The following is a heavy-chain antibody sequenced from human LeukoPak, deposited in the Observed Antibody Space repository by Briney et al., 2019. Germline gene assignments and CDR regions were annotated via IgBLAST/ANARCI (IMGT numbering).Heavy chain of an antibody. V-gene: IGHV3-23*01. Sequence: GGSLRLSCVASGFTFNSYAMTWVRQAPGKGLEWVSGILQSGDTTYYADSVKGRFTISRDNAENSLFLQMNSLRVEDTAIYYCTRDSGLTGYDLLDYWGQGTLVTVSS. J-gene: IGHJ4*02. CDR3: TRDSGLTGYDLLDY. CDR1: GFTFNSYA. CDR2: ILQSGDTT. D-gene: IGHD5-12*01.